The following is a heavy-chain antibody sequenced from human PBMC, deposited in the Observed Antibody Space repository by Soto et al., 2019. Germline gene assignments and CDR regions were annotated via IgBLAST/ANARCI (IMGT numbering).Heavy chain of an antibody. D-gene: IGHD5-12*01. Sequence: VGSLRLSCAASGFTVSSNYMSWVRQAPGKGLEWVSVIYSGGSTYYADSVKGRFTISRDNSKNTLYLQMNSLRAEDTAVYYCARGQATIAFDIWGQGTMVTVS. V-gene: IGHV3-66*01. CDR3: ARGQATIAFDI. CDR1: GFTVSSNY. CDR2: IYSGGST. J-gene: IGHJ3*02.